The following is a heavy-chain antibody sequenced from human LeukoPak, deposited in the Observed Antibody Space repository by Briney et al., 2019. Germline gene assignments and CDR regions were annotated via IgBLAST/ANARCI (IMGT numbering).Heavy chain of an antibody. Sequence: PGRSLRLACAATGFTLWSCDMLWLRQAPGKGLEWVAVVSYDGNTKYYADSVKGRITISRDNSKNTLYLQMNSLRAEDTAVYYWANDFASARSDYWGQGTLVTVSS. CDR1: GFTLWSCD. J-gene: IGHJ4*02. CDR3: ANDFASARSDY. CDR2: VSYDGNTK. V-gene: IGHV3-30*18. D-gene: IGHD3-3*01.